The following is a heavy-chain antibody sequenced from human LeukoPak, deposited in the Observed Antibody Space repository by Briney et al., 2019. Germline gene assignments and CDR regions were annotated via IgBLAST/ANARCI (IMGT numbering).Heavy chain of an antibody. CDR2: IYYSGST. V-gene: IGHV4-30-4*01. Sequence: SETLSLTCTVSGDSISSGDYYWSWIRQPPGKGLEWIGYIYYSGSTYYNPSLKSRVTISVDTFKNQFSLKLSSVTAADTAVYYCARQGRPDYYGSGSFYNVDDFWGQGTLVTVSS. D-gene: IGHD3-10*01. J-gene: IGHJ4*02. CDR3: ARQGRPDYYGSGSFYNVDDF. CDR1: GDSISSGDYY.